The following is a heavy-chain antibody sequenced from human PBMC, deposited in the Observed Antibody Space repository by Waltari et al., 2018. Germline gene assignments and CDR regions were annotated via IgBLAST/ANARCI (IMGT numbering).Heavy chain of an antibody. CDR2: IDYSGRT. D-gene: IGHD1-26*01. Sequence: QVQLQESGPGLVKPSETLSLTCPVSGGSINDQYWSWIRQPPGKGLESIEYIDYSGRTYYNPSLKSRVTISVDTSKNQFSLKLSSVTAADTAVYYCARDDSGSSALNAFDIWGQGTMVTVSS. CDR3: ARDDSGSSALNAFDI. J-gene: IGHJ3*02. V-gene: IGHV4-59*11. CDR1: GGSINDQY.